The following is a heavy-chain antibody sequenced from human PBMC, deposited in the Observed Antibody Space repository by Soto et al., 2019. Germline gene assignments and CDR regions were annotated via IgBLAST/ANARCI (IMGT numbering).Heavy chain of an antibody. Sequence: QFQLVQSGAEVKKPGASVKVSCKASGYTFVSCGISWVRQGPEQGLEWMGWISPYNGKTNYAQKLQDRVTLTTDTSTSTAYMELMGLRSDDTAVYYCVRDLDGSGSYYTGYWGQGTLVTVSS. CDR3: VRDLDGSGSYYTGY. D-gene: IGHD3-10*01. J-gene: IGHJ4*02. CDR2: ISPYNGKT. V-gene: IGHV1-18*01. CDR1: GYTFVSCG.